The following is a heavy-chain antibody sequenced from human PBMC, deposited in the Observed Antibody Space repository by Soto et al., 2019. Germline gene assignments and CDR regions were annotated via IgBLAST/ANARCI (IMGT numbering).Heavy chain of an antibody. Sequence: SETLSLTCTVSGGSISSGGYYWSWIRQHPGKGLEWIGYIYYSGSTYYNPSLKSRATISVDTSKNQFSLKLSSVTAADTAVYYCARDRRYCTNGVCYKAGYYFDYWGQGTLVTVSS. D-gene: IGHD2-8*01. CDR2: IYYSGST. CDR3: ARDRRYCTNGVCYKAGYYFDY. V-gene: IGHV4-31*03. CDR1: GGSISSGGYY. J-gene: IGHJ4*02.